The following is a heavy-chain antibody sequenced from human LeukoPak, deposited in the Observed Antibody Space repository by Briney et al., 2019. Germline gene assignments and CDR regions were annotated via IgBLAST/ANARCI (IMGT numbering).Heavy chain of an antibody. J-gene: IGHJ3*02. CDR3: KRDDAPVLENCGSTSCYGAFDI. CDR1: GYTFTGYY. D-gene: IGHD2-2*01. Sequence: ASVKVSCKASGYTFTGYYMHWVRQAPGHGLEWMGWINPNSGGTNYAQKFQGRVTMTRDTSISTANMELSRLRSDDTAVYFCKRDDAPVLENCGSTSCYGAFDIWGQGTMATVTS. CDR2: INPNSGGT. V-gene: IGHV1-2*02.